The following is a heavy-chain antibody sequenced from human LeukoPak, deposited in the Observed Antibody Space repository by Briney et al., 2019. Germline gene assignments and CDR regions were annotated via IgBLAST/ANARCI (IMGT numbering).Heavy chain of an antibody. J-gene: IGHJ4*02. CDR3: AREAGGEYSYGSDY. CDR2: ISAYNGNT. Sequence: ASVKVSCKASGYTFTSYGISWVRQAPGQGREWMGWISAYNGNTNYAQKLQGRVTMTTDTSTSTAYMELRSLRSDDTAVYYCAREAGGEYSYGSDYWGQGTLVTVSS. CDR1: GYTFTSYG. V-gene: IGHV1-18*01. D-gene: IGHD5-18*01.